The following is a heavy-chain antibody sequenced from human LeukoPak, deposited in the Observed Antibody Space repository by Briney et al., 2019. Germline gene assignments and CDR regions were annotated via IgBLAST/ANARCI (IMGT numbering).Heavy chain of an antibody. Sequence: PGGSLRLSCAASGLTFSDYSMTWVRQAPGKGLFWVSGISAGGGSKYYADSVKGRFTISRDNSRHTLHLQMNSLRAEDTAVYYCAKDAAGPEYWGQGTLVTVSS. CDR3: AKDAAGPEY. J-gene: IGHJ4*02. V-gene: IGHV3-23*01. CDR2: ISAGGGSK. D-gene: IGHD6-13*01. CDR1: GLTFSDYS.